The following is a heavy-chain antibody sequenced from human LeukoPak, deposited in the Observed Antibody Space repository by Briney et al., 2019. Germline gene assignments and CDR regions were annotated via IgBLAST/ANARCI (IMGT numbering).Heavy chain of an antibody. D-gene: IGHD1-26*01. CDR1: GFTFSTCS. Sequence: GSLRLSCAASGFTFSTCSMNWVRQAPGKGLEWVSSITSSSSYIYYADSVKGRFTISRDNAKNSLYLQMNNLRAEDTAVYYCAKDRATPDYWGQGTLVTVSS. CDR2: ITSSSSYI. J-gene: IGHJ4*02. CDR3: AKDRATPDY. V-gene: IGHV3-21*04.